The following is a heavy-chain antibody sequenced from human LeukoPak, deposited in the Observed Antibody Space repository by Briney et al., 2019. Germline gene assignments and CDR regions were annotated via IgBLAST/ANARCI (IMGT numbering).Heavy chain of an antibody. Sequence: GGSLRLSCAASGFTFSSYAMHWVRQAPGKGLEWVAVISYDGSNKYYADSVKGRFTISRDNSKNTLYLQMDSLRAEDTAVYYCAREYGDYAIDYWGQGTLVTVSS. CDR3: AREYGDYAIDY. CDR2: ISYDGSNK. J-gene: IGHJ4*02. V-gene: IGHV3-30*04. D-gene: IGHD4-17*01. CDR1: GFTFSSYA.